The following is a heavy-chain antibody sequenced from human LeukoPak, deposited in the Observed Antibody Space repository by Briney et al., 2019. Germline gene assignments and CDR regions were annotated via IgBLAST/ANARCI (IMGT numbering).Heavy chain of an antibody. CDR1: GGSISSSSYY. CDR2: IYYSGST. V-gene: IGHV4-39*01. D-gene: IGHD6-13*01. CDR3: ASAPHLGSSWGDFDY. J-gene: IGHJ4*02. Sequence: SETLSLTCTVSGGSISSSSYYWGWIRQPPGKGLEWIGSIYYSGSTYYNPSLKSRVTISVDTSKNQFSLKLSSVTAADTAVYYCASAPHLGSSWGDFDYWGQGTLVTVSS.